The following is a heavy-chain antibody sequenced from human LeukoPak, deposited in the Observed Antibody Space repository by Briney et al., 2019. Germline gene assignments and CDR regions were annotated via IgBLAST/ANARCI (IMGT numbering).Heavy chain of an antibody. Sequence: PSQTLSLTCTVSGGSISSGDYYWSWFRHPPGRGWEWIGYIYYSGSTYYNPSLKSRVTISVDTSKNQFSLKLSSVTAADTAVYYCARYYYYDSSGDYWGQGTWSPSPQ. J-gene: IGHJ4*02. CDR1: GGSISSGDYY. CDR2: IYYSGST. CDR3: ARYYYYDSSGDY. V-gene: IGHV4-30-4*01. D-gene: IGHD3-22*01.